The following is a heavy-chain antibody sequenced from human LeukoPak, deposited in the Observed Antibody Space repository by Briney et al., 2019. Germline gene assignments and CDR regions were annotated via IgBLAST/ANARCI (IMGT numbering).Heavy chain of an antibody. J-gene: IGHJ3*02. CDR2: IYYSGST. Sequence: SETLSLTCTVSGGSISSYYWSWIRQPPGKGLEWIGYIYYSGSTNYNPSLKSRVTISVDTSKNQFSLKLSSVTAADTAVYYCARALTFGRVIARNNAFDIWGQGTMVTVSS. CDR1: GGSISSYY. V-gene: IGHV4-59*01. D-gene: IGHD3-16*02. CDR3: ARALTFGRVIARNNAFDI.